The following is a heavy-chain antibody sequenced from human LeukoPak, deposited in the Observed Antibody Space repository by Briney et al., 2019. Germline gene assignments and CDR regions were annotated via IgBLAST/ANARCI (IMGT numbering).Heavy chain of an antibody. Sequence: AGSLSLSCAASGFTFSSYGIHWVRQAPGKGLDRVAVIWYDGSNKYYADSVKGRFTISRDNSKNTLYLQMTSLRAEDTAVYYCARDLLLWFGEPTPGVAFDIWGQGTMVTVSS. CDR2: IWYDGSNK. CDR3: ARDLLLWFGEPTPGVAFDI. CDR1: GFTFSSYG. V-gene: IGHV3-33*01. D-gene: IGHD3-10*01. J-gene: IGHJ3*02.